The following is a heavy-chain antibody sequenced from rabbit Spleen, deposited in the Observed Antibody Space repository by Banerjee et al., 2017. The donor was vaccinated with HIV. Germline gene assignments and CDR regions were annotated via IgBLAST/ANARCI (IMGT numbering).Heavy chain of an antibody. CDR1: GFSFIRDYY. CDR2: IYADDGST. D-gene: IGHD4-1*01. Sequence: QSLEESGGDLVKPGASLPLTCTASGFSFIRDYYMCWVRQAPGKGLEWIGCIYADDGSTYYASWVNGRFTISKTSTTTVTLEMTSLTAADTATYFCARETSSGWGVVSFYLNLWGPGTLVTVS. CDR3: ARETSSGWGVVSFYLNL. V-gene: IGHV1S40*01. J-gene: IGHJ4*01.